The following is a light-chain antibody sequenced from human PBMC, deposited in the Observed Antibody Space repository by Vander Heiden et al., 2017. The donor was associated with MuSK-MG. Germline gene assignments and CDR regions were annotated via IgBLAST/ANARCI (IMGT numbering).Light chain of an antibody. Sequence: EIVLTQSPATLSLSPGERATLSCRASQSVSSYLAWYQQKPGQAPRLLIYDASNRATGIPARFSGSGYGTDFTLTISSLEPEDFAVYYCQQPSNWPLYTFGQGTKLEIK. CDR2: DAS. CDR3: QQPSNWPLYT. CDR1: QSVSSY. J-gene: IGKJ2*01. V-gene: IGKV3-11*01.